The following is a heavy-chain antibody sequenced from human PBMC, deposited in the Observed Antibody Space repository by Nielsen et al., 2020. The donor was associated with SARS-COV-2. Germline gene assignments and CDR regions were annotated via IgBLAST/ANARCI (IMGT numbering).Heavy chain of an antibody. J-gene: IGHJ1*01. Sequence: WIRQPPGKGLEWIGYIYYSGSTYYNPSLKSRVTISVDTSKNQFSLKLSSVTAADTAVYYCARVLAAPGSWYFQHWGQGTMVTVSS. V-gene: IGHV4-31*02. D-gene: IGHD6-13*01. CDR2: IYYSGST. CDR3: ARVLAAPGSWYFQH.